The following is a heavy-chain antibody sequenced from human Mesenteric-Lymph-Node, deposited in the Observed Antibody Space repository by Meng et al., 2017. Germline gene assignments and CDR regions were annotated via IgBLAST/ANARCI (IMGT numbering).Heavy chain of an antibody. CDR2: IYHSGST. CDR1: GGSLSSRNW. D-gene: IGHD2-21*02. J-gene: IGHJ4*02. Sequence: QVHLQEPGPGLWKPSGTLSLTCAVAGGSLSSRNWWSWVRQPPGKGLEWIGEIYHSGSTNYNPSLKSRVTISVDESKNQFSLRLSSVTAADTAVYYCARVGAYCGGDCYHPRWGQGTLVTVSS. V-gene: IGHV4-4*02. CDR3: ARVGAYCGGDCYHPR.